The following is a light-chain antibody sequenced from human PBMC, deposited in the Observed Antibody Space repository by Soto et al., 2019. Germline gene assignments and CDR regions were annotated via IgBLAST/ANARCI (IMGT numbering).Light chain of an antibody. Sequence: EIVLTQSPATLSLSPGERATLSCRASQSVGYHLAWYQQKPGQAPRLLIYDASNRATGIPARFSGSGSGTDFTLAISSLEPEDFAVYYCQQYGSSPRTFGQGTKLEIK. CDR2: DAS. CDR1: QSVGYH. CDR3: QQYGSSPRT. J-gene: IGKJ2*01. V-gene: IGKV3-11*01.